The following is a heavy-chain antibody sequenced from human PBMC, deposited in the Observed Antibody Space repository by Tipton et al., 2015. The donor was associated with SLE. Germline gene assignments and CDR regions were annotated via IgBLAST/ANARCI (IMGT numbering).Heavy chain of an antibody. CDR2: IYYSGST. CDR3: ARGGIVVVPAAFFAFDI. Sequence: TLSLTCDVYGGSFSGYYWSWIRQPPGKGLEWIEYIYYSGSTYYNPSLKSRVSMSVDTSKNQFSLKLSSVTAADTAVYFCARGGIVVVPAAFFAFDIWGQGTMVTVSS. J-gene: IGHJ3*02. CDR1: GGSFSGYY. V-gene: IGHV4-30-4*08. D-gene: IGHD2-2*01.